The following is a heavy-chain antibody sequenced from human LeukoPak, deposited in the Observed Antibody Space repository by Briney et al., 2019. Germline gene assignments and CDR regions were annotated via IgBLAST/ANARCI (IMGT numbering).Heavy chain of an antibody. Sequence: ASVKVSCKAFGYTFTSYGISWVRQAPGQGLEWMGWISAFNGHTNYAQKYQDRVTMTTDSATRTAYMDLRTLRSDDTAVYYCAISNREYYFDYWGQGTLVTVSS. V-gene: IGHV1-18*01. CDR1: GYTFTSYG. CDR2: ISAFNGHT. D-gene: IGHD1-14*01. J-gene: IGHJ4*02. CDR3: AISNREYYFDY.